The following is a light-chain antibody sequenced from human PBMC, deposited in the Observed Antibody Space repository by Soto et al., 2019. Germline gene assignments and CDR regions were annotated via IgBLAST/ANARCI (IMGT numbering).Light chain of an antibody. Sequence: DIQMTQSPSSLSASVGDSVTITCRASQSISNYLNWYQQKPGKAPKLLIHAASNLQSGVPSRFSGSAAGTDFTLTINTLQPEDFAIYHCQQTYSTLYTFGQGTKLEIK. J-gene: IGKJ2*01. CDR1: QSISNY. V-gene: IGKV1-39*01. CDR3: QQTYSTLYT. CDR2: AAS.